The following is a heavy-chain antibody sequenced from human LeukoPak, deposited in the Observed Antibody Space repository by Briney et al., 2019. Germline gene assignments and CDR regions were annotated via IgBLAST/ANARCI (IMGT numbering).Heavy chain of an antibody. Sequence: SVKVSCMASGGTFSSYAISWVRQAPGQGLEWMGRIIPIFGTANYAQKFQGRVTITTDESTSTAYMELSSLRSEDTAVYYCARERGRLRFLEWFFDYWGQGTLVTVSS. D-gene: IGHD3-3*01. CDR2: IIPIFGTA. J-gene: IGHJ4*02. CDR3: ARERGRLRFLEWFFDY. V-gene: IGHV1-69*05. CDR1: GGTFSSYA.